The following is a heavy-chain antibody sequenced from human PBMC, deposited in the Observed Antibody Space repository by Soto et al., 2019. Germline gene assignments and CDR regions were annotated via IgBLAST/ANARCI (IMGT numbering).Heavy chain of an antibody. CDR1: GGSISSGVYY. V-gene: IGHV4-31*03. Sequence: PSETLCLTCTVSGGSISSGVYYWNWIRQHPGKGLEWIGYIYNSESTSYNPSLKSRVAISVDTSKNQFSLTLSSVTAADTAVYYCARDRGFKCFDSWGQGTLVTV. CDR2: IYNSEST. J-gene: IGHJ5*01. CDR3: ARDRGFKCFDS.